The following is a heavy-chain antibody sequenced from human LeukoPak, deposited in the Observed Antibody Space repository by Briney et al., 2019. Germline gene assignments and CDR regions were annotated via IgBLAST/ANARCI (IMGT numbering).Heavy chain of an antibody. CDR3: AREQTPVIHYYFDS. CDR2: ITSSGSTI. Sequence: GGSLRLSCAGSGFTFSIFEMNWVRQAPGKGLEWVSYITSSGSTIYYADHVKGRFIISRDNTKNSLYLQMNSLRAEDTAVYYCAREQTPVIHYYFDSWGQGTLVTVSS. J-gene: IGHJ4*02. CDR1: GFTFSIFE. V-gene: IGHV3-48*03. D-gene: IGHD3-16*02.